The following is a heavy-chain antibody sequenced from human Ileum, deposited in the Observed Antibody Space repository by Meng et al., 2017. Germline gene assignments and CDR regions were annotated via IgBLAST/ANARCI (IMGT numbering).Heavy chain of an antibody. Sequence: GQRVGSGGGLVRLGGSLRLSGAASGFTFSNYWMSWVRQAPGRGLEWVANIRQDGSEKYYVDSVKGRFTVSRDNAKNSLYLQLSSLRAEDTAVYYCARLEYSGYDRTFDHWGQGSLVTVSS. CDR2: IRQDGSEK. J-gene: IGHJ4*02. D-gene: IGHD5-12*01. CDR1: GFTFSNYW. V-gene: IGHV3-7*01. CDR3: ARLEYSGYDRTFDH.